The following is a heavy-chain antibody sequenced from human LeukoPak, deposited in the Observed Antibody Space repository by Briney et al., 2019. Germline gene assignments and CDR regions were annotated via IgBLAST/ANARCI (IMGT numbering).Heavy chain of an antibody. V-gene: IGHV3-21*01. J-gene: IGHJ5*02. CDR1: GFTFSSYS. CDR3: ARGGSSGIQRTHWFDP. D-gene: IGHD6-19*01. Sequence: GGSLRLSCAASGFTFSSYSLNWVRQAPGKGLEWVPSISPGSGSIYYAASVKGRFTISRDNVERSLYLQMSSLRAEDTAVYYCARGGSSGIQRTHWFDPWGQGTLVTVSS. CDR2: ISPGSGSI.